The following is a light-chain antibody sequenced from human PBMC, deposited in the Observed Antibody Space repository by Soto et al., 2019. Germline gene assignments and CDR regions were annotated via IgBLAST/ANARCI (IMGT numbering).Light chain of an antibody. CDR1: QSVSSSY. V-gene: IGKV3-20*01. CDR3: QQFGSSLLT. J-gene: IGKJ4*01. Sequence: EIVLTQSPGTLSLSPGERATLSCRASQSVSSSYLAWYQQKPGQAPRLLIYGASSRATGIPDGFSGRGSGKDFTLTISRLEPEDFAVYYCQQFGSSLLTFGGGTKVEIK. CDR2: GAS.